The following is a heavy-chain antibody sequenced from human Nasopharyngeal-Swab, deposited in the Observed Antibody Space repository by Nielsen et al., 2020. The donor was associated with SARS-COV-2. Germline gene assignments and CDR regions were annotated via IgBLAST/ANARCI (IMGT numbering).Heavy chain of an antibody. Sequence: GGSLRLSCAASGFTFSSYSMNWVRQAPGKGLEWVSSISSSSGYIYYADSVKGRFTISRDNAKNSLYLQMNSLRAEDTAVYYCARGREGKDYYGMDVWGQGTTVTVSS. CDR2: ISSSSGYI. CDR3: ARGREGKDYYGMDV. J-gene: IGHJ6*02. CDR1: GFTFSSYS. V-gene: IGHV3-21*01.